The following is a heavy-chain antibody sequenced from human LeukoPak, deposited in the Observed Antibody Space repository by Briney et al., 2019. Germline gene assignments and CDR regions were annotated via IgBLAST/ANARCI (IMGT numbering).Heavy chain of an antibody. CDR2: INHSGST. D-gene: IGHD4-11*01. CDR3: ARGTTVTTFGWFDP. Sequence: NPSETLSLTCAVYGVSFSGYYWSWIRQPPGKGLEWIGEINHSGSTNYNPSLKSRVTISVDTSKKQFSLKLSSVTAADTAVYYCARGTTVTTFGWFDPWGQGTLVTVSS. CDR1: GVSFSGYY. V-gene: IGHV4-34*01. J-gene: IGHJ5*02.